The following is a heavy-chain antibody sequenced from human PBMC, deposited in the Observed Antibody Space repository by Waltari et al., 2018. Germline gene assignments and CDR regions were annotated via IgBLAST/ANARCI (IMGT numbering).Heavy chain of an antibody. CDR1: GGSISSSSYY. J-gene: IGHJ4*02. CDR2: IYYSGRT. D-gene: IGHD5-12*01. V-gene: IGHV4-39*01. CDR3: ARHLARRDGYNFDY. Sequence: QLRLQESGPGLVKPSETLSLTCTVSGGSISSSSYYWGWIRQPPGKGLEWIGSIYYSGRTDYNPSLKLRVTISVDTSKNQFSLKLSSVTAADTAVYYCARHLARRDGYNFDYWGQGTLVTVSS.